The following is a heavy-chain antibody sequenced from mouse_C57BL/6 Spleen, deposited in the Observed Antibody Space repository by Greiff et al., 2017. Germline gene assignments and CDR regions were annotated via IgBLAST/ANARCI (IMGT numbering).Heavy chain of an antibody. V-gene: IGHV1-80*01. Sequence: QVQQQQSGAELVKPGASVKISCKASGYAFSSYWMNWVKQRPGKGLEWIGQIYPGDGDTNYNGKFKGKATLTADKSSSTAYMQLSSLTSEDSAVYFCARRDYDNAMDYWGQGTSVTVSS. D-gene: IGHD2-4*01. CDR2: IYPGDGDT. CDR3: ARRDYDNAMDY. J-gene: IGHJ4*01. CDR1: GYAFSSYW.